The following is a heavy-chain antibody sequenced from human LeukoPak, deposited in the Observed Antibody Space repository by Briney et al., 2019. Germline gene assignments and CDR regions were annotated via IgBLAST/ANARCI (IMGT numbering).Heavy chain of an antibody. J-gene: IGHJ3*02. D-gene: IGHD7-27*01. V-gene: IGHV2-5*02. CDR1: GFSLSTSGVG. Sequence: SGPTQVKPTQTLTLTCTFSGFSLSTSGVGVGWIRQPPGKALEWLALIYWDDDKRYSPSLKSRLTITKDTSKNQVVLTMTNMDPVDTATYYCAHRQNWGEAFDIWGQGTMVTVSS. CDR3: AHRQNWGEAFDI. CDR2: IYWDDDK.